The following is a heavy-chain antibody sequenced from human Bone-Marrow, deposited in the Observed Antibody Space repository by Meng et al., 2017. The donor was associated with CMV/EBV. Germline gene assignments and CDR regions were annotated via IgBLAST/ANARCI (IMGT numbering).Heavy chain of an antibody. D-gene: IGHD5-18*01. CDR2: IKQDGSEK. V-gene: IGHV3-7*01. Sequence: GESLKISCGASGFTFSSYWMSWVRQAPGKGLEWVANIKQDGSEKYYVDSVKGRFTISRDNAKNSLYLQMNSLRAEDTAVYYCARDLRIQLWFGYYYGMDVWGQGTTVTVSS. CDR3: ARDLRIQLWFGYYYGMDV. CDR1: GFTFSSYW. J-gene: IGHJ6*02.